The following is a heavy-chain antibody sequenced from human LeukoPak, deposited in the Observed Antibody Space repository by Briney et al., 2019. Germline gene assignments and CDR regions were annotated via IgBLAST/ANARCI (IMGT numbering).Heavy chain of an antibody. J-gene: IGHJ3*02. CDR1: GYTFTSYD. V-gene: IGHV1-8*01. Sequence: ASVKVSCKASGYTFTSYDVNWVRQATGQGLEWMGWMNPNSGNTGYAQKFQGRVTMTRNTSISTAYMELSSLRSEDTAVYYCARAGPHVERYFDWLPSRNDAFDIWAKGQWSPSLQ. CDR2: MNPNSGNT. CDR3: ARAGPHVERYFDWLPSRNDAFDI. D-gene: IGHD3-9*01.